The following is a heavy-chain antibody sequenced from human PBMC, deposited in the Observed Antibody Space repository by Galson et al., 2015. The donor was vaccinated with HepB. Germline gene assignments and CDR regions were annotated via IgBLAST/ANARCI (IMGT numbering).Heavy chain of an antibody. D-gene: IGHD5-12*01. V-gene: IGHV5-10-1*01. CDR3: ARYLAGYSTLPDY. CDR1: GYRFTNYW. J-gene: IGHJ4*02. CDR2: IDPSDSYT. Sequence: QSGAEVKKPGESLRISCQGSGYRFTNYWISWVRQMPGKGLEWMGRIDPSDSYTNYSASFQGHVTISADKSNSTAYLQWSSLKASDAAMYYCARYLAGYSTLPDYWGQGTLVTVSS.